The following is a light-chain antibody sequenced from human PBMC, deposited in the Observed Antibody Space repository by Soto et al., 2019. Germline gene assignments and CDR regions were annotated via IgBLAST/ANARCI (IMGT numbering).Light chain of an antibody. CDR2: RAS. CDR1: QSVTVN. CDR3: QQYNDWPPRWT. V-gene: IGKV3-15*01. J-gene: IGKJ1*01. Sequence: EIVMTQSPATLSLSPGERATISCRASQSVTVNLAWYQQKPGQAPRLVIYRASTRATGIPARFSGGGSGTEFTLTISSLQSEDFAVYICQQYNDWPPRWTFGQGTKVEIK.